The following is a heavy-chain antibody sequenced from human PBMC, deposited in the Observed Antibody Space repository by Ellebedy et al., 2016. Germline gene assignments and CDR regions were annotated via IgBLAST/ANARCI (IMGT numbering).Heavy chain of an antibody. J-gene: IGHJ5*02. D-gene: IGHD1-1*01. CDR1: GYTFRNYG. V-gene: IGHV1-69*04. Sequence: ASVKVSCKTSGYTFRNYGINWARQAPGQGLEWMGRIIPMLGIANYAQKFQGRVTLTADKSTSTVYMDVSSLRYDDTAVYYCAAGNDGGWFDPWGQGTLVTVSS. CDR2: IIPMLGIA. CDR3: AAGNDGGWFDP.